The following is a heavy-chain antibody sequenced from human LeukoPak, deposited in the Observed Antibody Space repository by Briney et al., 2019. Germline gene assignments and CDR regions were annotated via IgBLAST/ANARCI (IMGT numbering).Heavy chain of an antibody. Sequence: GGSLRLSCAASGFTFSSYSMIWVRQPPGKGLEWVSSISSSSSYIDYADSVKGRCTVSRDNAKNSLYLQMNSLRAEDTAVYYCARRDWNDRAFNCWGQGTLVTVSS. CDR1: GFTFSSYS. V-gene: IGHV3-21*01. CDR2: ISSSSSYI. CDR3: ARRDWNDRAFNC. J-gene: IGHJ4*02. D-gene: IGHD1-1*01.